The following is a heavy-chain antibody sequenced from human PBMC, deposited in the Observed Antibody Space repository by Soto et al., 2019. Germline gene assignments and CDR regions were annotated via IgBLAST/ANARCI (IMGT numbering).Heavy chain of an antibody. CDR2: ISSEGSKK. D-gene: IGHD5-18*01. CDR1: GFTFSTYA. J-gene: IGHJ4*02. Sequence: QVQLVESGGGVVQPGRSLRLSCAASGFTFSTYAMYWVRQAPGKGPEWVASISSEGSKKDFADSVKGRFTISRDSSKNSLYLQMDRQRAEGTSVYYCEKEYTTFRDTFQYRGQGTLVIVSS. CDR3: EKEYTTFRDTFQY. V-gene: IGHV3-30*18.